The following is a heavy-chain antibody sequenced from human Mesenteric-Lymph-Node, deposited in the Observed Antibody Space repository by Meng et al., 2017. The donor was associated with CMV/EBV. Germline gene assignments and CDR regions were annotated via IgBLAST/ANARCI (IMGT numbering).Heavy chain of an antibody. CDR1: GYTFTSYG. Sequence: SVKVSCKASGYTFTSYGISWVRQAPGQGLEWMGGIIPILGIANYAQKFQGRVTITADKSTSTAYMELSSLRSEDTAVYYCARAFRDDATRRTNWFDPWGQGTLVTVSS. V-gene: IGHV1-69*10. CDR3: ARAFRDDATRRTNWFDP. CDR2: IIPILGIA. J-gene: IGHJ5*02. D-gene: IGHD5-24*01.